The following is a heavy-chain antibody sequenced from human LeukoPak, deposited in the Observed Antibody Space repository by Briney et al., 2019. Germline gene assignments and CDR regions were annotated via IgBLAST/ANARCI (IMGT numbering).Heavy chain of an antibody. CDR1: GFTFSSYE. D-gene: IGHD1-1*01. Sequence: GGSLRLSCAASGFTFSSYEMNWVRQAPGKGLEWVSYISSSGSTIYYADSVKGRFTISRGNAKNSLYLQMNSLRAGDTAVYYCARYETGYLDYWGQGTLVTVSS. J-gene: IGHJ4*02. V-gene: IGHV3-48*03. CDR2: ISSSGSTI. CDR3: ARYETGYLDY.